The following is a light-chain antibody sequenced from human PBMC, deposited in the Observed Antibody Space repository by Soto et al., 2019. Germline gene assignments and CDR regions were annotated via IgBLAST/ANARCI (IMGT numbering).Light chain of an antibody. V-gene: IGLV2-14*01. J-gene: IGLJ2*01. CDR3: SSYTSSISVV. Sequence: QSVLTQPASVSGSPGQSITISCTGTSSDIGGYNSVSWYQQHPGKVPKLMIYEVSNRPSGISNRFSGSKSGTTASLTISGLQAEDEADYYCSSYTSSISVVFGGGTQLTVL. CDR1: SSDIGGYNS. CDR2: EVS.